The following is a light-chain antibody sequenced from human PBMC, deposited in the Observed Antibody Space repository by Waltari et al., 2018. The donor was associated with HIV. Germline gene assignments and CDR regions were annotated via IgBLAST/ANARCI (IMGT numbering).Light chain of an antibody. CDR1: SSDIGAYAY. CDR2: DVF. V-gene: IGLV2-14*03. Sequence: QSALTQPASVSGSPGQSITISCTGTSSDIGAYAYVSWYRQHPDKAPQLLIYDVFYRPSGVSHRFSGSKSGNTASLTTSGLQAEDEAVYSCSSYTTTNTIIFGGGTKLTVL. J-gene: IGLJ2*01. CDR3: SSYTTTNTII.